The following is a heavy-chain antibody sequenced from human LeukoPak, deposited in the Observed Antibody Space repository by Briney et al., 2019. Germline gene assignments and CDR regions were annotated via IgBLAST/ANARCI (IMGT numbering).Heavy chain of an antibody. J-gene: IGHJ4*02. Sequence: PSQTLSLTCTVSGGSISSGDYYWSWIRQPPGKGLEWIGYIYYSGSTYYNPSLKSRVTISVDTSKNQFSLKLSSVTAADTAVYYCARGLRSIGVYYFDYWGQGTLVTVSS. V-gene: IGHV4-30-4*08. CDR2: IYYSGST. D-gene: IGHD5-12*01. CDR1: GGSISSGDYY. CDR3: ARGLRSIGVYYFDY.